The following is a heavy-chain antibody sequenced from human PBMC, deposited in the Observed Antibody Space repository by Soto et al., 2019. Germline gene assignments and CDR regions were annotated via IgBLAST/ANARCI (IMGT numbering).Heavy chain of an antibody. CDR2: ISGSGGST. V-gene: IGHV3-23*01. Sequence: EVQLLESGGGLVQPGGSLRLSCAASGFTFSSYAMSWVRQAPGKGLEWVSAISGSGGSTYYADSVKGRFTISRDNSKNTVYLQMNSLRAEDTAVYYCAKDLQYNWNYVNAFDIWGQGTMVTVSS. J-gene: IGHJ3*02. CDR3: AKDLQYNWNYVNAFDI. CDR1: GFTFSSYA. D-gene: IGHD1-7*01.